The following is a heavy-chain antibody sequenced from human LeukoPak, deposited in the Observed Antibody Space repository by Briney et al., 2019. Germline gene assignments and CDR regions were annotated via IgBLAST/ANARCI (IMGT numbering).Heavy chain of an antibody. V-gene: IGHV3-23*01. J-gene: IGHJ4*02. CDR2: ISGSGDRT. CDR3: AKVPQPDYYFDY. CDR1: GFIFSSYD. Sequence: GGSLRLSCSASGFIFSSYDMSWVRPAPGKGLEWVSSISGSGDRTIYADSVRGRFIISRDKSKNTLYLQMSSLRAEDTAVYYCAKVPQPDYYFDYWGQGSLVTVSS.